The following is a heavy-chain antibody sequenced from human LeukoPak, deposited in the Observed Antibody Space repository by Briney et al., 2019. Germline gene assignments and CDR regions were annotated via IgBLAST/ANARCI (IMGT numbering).Heavy chain of an antibody. V-gene: IGHV1-3*01. D-gene: IGHD6-13*01. J-gene: IGHJ4*02. CDR3: ARDQSSSSWFHFDY. Sequence: ASVKVSRTASVYTLTSSAMHCVRHAPGQRVEWMGWINAGNRNTKYSQKFQDRVTITRDTSASTAYMELSSLKSEDTAVCYCARDQSSSSWFHFDYWGQGTLLTVSS. CDR2: INAGNRNT. CDR1: VYTLTSSA.